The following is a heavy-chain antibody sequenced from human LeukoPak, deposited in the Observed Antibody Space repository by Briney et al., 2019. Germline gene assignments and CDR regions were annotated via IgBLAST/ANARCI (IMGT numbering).Heavy chain of an antibody. D-gene: IGHD3-3*01. CDR1: GFTFSSYG. Sequence: PGGSLRLSCAASGFTFSSYGMHWVRQAPGKGLEWVAVIWYDGSNKYYADSVKGRFTISRDNSKNTLYLQMNSLRAEDTAVYYCAKAAQPVLRFSPRNPPIGPFDYWGQGTLVTVSS. V-gene: IGHV3-33*06. J-gene: IGHJ4*02. CDR2: IWYDGSNK. CDR3: AKAAQPVLRFSPRNPPIGPFDY.